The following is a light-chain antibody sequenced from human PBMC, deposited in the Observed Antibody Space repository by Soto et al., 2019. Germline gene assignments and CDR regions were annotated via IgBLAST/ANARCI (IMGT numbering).Light chain of an antibody. J-gene: IGKJ1*01. CDR1: QSISSY. V-gene: IGKV1-39*01. Sequence: DVHMAESPSSLSASVGYRFTITCRASQSISSYLNWYQQKPVKAPKLLXYAASSLQSGVPSRFSGSGSGTDFTLTISSLQHEDFANHYCQQSYSTYSWTFGQGTKVDIK. CDR2: AAS. CDR3: QQSYSTYSWT.